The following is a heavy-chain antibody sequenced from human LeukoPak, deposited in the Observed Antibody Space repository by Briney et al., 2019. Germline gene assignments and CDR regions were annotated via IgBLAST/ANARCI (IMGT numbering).Heavy chain of an antibody. CDR2: IYPGDYDT. Sequence: GESLKISCKGSGYSFSNYWIAWVRQMPGKGLEYKGIIYPGDYDTRYSPSFRGQVTISVDKSIATAYLQWASLKASDTATYYCARAPTSVSNPYYFDSWGQGTLVTVSS. J-gene: IGHJ4*02. D-gene: IGHD4-11*01. CDR1: GYSFSNYW. CDR3: ARAPTSVSNPYYFDS. V-gene: IGHV5-51*01.